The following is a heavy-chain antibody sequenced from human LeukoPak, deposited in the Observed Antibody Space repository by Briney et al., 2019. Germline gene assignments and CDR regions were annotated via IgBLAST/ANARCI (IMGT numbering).Heavy chain of an antibody. CDR2: ISGSGGST. CDR3: AKARGLTGSEQDLPRGDIWFDP. J-gene: IGHJ5*02. V-gene: IGHV3-23*01. CDR1: GFTFSSYA. Sequence: GGSLRLSCAASGFTFSSYAMSWVRQAPGKGLEWVSAISGSGGSTYYADSVKGRFTISRDNSKNTLYLQMNSLRAEDTAVYYCAKARGLTGSEQDLPRGDIWFDPGGQGTLVTVSS. D-gene: IGHD3-10*01.